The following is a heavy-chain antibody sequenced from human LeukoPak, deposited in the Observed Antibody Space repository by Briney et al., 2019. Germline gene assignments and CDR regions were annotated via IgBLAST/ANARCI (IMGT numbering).Heavy chain of an antibody. CDR2: IYKSGST. Sequence: SETLSLTCTVSGGSISSYYWSWIRQPAGKALEWIGRIYKSGSTDYNPSFKSRVSMSLDTSKNQFSLRLSSVTAADTAVYYCARVRAVAGTHYYFDYWGHGTLVTVSS. D-gene: IGHD6-19*01. CDR3: ARVRAVAGTHYYFDY. V-gene: IGHV4-4*07. J-gene: IGHJ4*01. CDR1: GGSISSYY.